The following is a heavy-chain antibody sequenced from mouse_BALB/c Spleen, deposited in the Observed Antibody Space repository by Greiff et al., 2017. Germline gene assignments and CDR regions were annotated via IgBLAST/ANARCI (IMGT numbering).Heavy chain of an antibody. CDR2: ISSGGSYT. V-gene: IGHV5-6*01. CDR3: ASIMDY. CDR1: GFTFSSYG. Sequence: EVQGVESGGDLVKPGGSLKLSCAASGFTFSSYGMSWVRQTPDKRLEWVATISSGGSYTYYPDSVKGRFTISRDNAKNTLYLQMSSLKSEDTAMYYCASIMDYWGQGTTLTVSS. J-gene: IGHJ2*01.